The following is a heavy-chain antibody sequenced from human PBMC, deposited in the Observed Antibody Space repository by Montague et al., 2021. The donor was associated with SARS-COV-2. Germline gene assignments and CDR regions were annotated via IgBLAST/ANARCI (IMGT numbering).Heavy chain of an antibody. V-gene: IGHV4-4*02. CDR3: ASRGAGWFGSNPERFDY. J-gene: IGHJ4*02. CDR2: IYHSGRT. D-gene: IGHD3-10*01. CDR1: GGSINSSNW. Sequence: SETLSLTCAVSGGSINSSNWWSWVRQPPGKGLEWIGEIYHSGRTXYNPSLKSRVTISVVKSKNRFSLKLSSVTAADTAVYYCASRGAGWFGSNPERFDYWGQGTLVTVSS.